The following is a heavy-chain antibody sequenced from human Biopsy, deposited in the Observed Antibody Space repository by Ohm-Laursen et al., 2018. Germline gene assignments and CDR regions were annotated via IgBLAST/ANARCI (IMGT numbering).Heavy chain of an antibody. CDR2: ISYSRDT. V-gene: IGHV4-59*08. D-gene: IGHD6-19*01. CDR3: AKHGSGWTGDDAFHI. Sequence: GTLSLTCIVSGGSISGSSWSWIRQAPGKGLERIGYISYSRDTNYNPSLKSRITISVDTSKSQFSLKLTSVTAADTAVYYCAKHGSGWTGDDAFHIWGQGTMVTVSS. J-gene: IGHJ3*02. CDR1: GGSISGSS.